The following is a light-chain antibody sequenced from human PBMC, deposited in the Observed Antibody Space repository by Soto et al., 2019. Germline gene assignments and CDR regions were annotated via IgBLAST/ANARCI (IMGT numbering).Light chain of an antibody. CDR2: RAS. V-gene: IGKV1-33*01. J-gene: IGKJ2*01. Sequence: DIQMSQSPSSLSASVGDRVTITCQASQDISNYLNWYQHKPGKAPKLLIFRASNLETWVPSRFSGGGSGTQFTLTISSLQPEDIATYYCQHYDNLPSYTFGPRTKLQIK. CDR1: QDISNY. CDR3: QHYDNLPSYT.